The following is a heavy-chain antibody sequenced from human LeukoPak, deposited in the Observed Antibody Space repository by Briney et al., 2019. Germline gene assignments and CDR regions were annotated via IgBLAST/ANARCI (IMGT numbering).Heavy chain of an antibody. D-gene: IGHD5/OR15-5a*01. CDR3: AKGGLSRAGLDF. J-gene: IGHJ4*02. V-gene: IGHV3-23*01. CDR1: GFTFSSYA. CDR2: ISDRDHNT. Sequence: GGSLRLSCAASGFTFSSYAMTWVRQAPGKGLEWVSSISDRDHNTYYADSVKGRFTISRDNSKNTLYLQMNSLRAEDTAVYYCAKGGLSRAGLDFWGQGTLVTVSS.